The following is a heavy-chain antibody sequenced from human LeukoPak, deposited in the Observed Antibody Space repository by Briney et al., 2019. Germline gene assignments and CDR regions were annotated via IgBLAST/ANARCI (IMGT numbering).Heavy chain of an antibody. CDR1: RFAFSSYA. Sequence: GGSLRLSCAASRFAFSSYAMSWVRQAPGKGLEWVSAISGTGDSTYYADSVKGRFTISRDNSKNTLYLQMNSLRAEDTAIYYCAKDFDFWSAYYRGDDCWGQGTLVTVSS. D-gene: IGHD3-3*01. CDR3: AKDFDFWSAYYRGDDC. V-gene: IGHV3-23*01. J-gene: IGHJ4*02. CDR2: ISGTGDST.